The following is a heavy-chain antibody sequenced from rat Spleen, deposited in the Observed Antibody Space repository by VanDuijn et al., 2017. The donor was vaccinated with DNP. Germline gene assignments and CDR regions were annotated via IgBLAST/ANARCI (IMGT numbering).Heavy chain of an antibody. CDR1: GYSITSSYR. CDR3: AHVYLDY. CDR2: INSAGST. V-gene: IGHV3-3*01. J-gene: IGHJ2*01. Sequence: EVQLQESGPGLVKPSQSLSLTCSVTGYSITSSYRWNWIRKFPGNKLEWMGYINSAGSTNYNPSLKSRISITRDTSKNQFFLQVNSVTTEDTATYYCAHVYLDYWGQVVMVTVSS. D-gene: IGHD1-6*01.